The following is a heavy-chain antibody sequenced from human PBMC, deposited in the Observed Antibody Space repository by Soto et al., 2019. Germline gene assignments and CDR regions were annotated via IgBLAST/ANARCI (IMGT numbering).Heavy chain of an antibody. CDR1: GFTFSSYA. CDR3: ARVISPYNWRANWFDP. Sequence: QTGGSLRLSCAASGFTFSSYAMHWVRQAPGKGLEWVAVISYDGSNKYYADSVKGRFTISRDNSKNTLYLQMNSLRAEDTAVYYCARVISPYNWRANWFDPWGQGTLVTVSS. CDR2: ISYDGSNK. V-gene: IGHV3-30-3*01. D-gene: IGHD1-20*01. J-gene: IGHJ5*02.